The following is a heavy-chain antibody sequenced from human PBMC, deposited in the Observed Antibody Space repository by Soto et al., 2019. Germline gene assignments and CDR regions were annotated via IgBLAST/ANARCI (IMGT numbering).Heavy chain of an antibody. V-gene: IGHV1-3*01. Sequence: GASVKVSCKASGYTFTSYAMHWVRLAPGQRLEWMGWINAGNGNTKYSQKFQGRVTITRDTSASTAYMELSSLRSEDTAVYYWARDYLAVLLAGTKGIDYWGQGTLVTVSS. D-gene: IGHD6-19*01. CDR1: GYTFTSYA. CDR2: INAGNGNT. CDR3: ARDYLAVLLAGTKGIDY. J-gene: IGHJ4*02.